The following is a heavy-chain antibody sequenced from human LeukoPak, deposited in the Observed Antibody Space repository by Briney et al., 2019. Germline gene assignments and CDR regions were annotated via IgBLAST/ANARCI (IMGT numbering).Heavy chain of an antibody. CDR3: ARRLSTGYYEF. CDR2: FYSDDIT. D-gene: IGHD3-9*01. CDR1: GFTVSSTY. Sequence: GGSLRLSCAASGFTVSSTYMSWVRQAPGKGLEWVSVFYSDDITYYANSVKGRFIISRDNSKSMLYLQMNSLRVEDTAVYYCARRLSTGYYEFWGQGTLVTVSS. V-gene: IGHV3-66*01. J-gene: IGHJ4*02.